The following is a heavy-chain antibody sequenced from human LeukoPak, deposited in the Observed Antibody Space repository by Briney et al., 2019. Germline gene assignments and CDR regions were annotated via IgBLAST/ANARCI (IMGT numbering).Heavy chain of an antibody. D-gene: IGHD6-13*01. CDR1: GSSFTSYW. V-gene: IGHV5-51*01. CDR2: IYPGDSDT. Sequence: GASLKISCKGSGSSFTSYWIGWVRPLPGKGLEWMGIIYPGDSDTRYSPSFQGQVTISADKSISTAYLQWSSLKASGTAMYYCARSYSSSFYYYYGMDVWGQGTTVTVSS. CDR3: ARSYSSSFYYYYGMDV. J-gene: IGHJ6*02.